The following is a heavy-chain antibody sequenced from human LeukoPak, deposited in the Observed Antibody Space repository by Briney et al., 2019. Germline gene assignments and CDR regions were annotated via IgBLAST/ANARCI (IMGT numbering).Heavy chain of an antibody. D-gene: IGHD2-2*01. CDR1: GGTFSSYA. CDR2: IIPIFGTA. J-gene: IGHJ5*02. Sequence: SVKVSCKASGGTFSSYAISWVRQAPGQGLEWMGGIIPIFGTANYAQKFQGRVTITADKSTSTAYMELGSLRSEDTAVYYCASDRVVPAASGFDPWGQGTLVTVSS. CDR3: ASDRVVPAASGFDP. V-gene: IGHV1-69*06.